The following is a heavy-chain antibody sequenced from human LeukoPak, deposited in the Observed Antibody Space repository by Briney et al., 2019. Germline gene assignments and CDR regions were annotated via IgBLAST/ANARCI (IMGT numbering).Heavy chain of an antibody. CDR2: IFPGDSDT. D-gene: IGHD3-3*01. CDR1: GYNFTSYW. J-gene: IGHJ3*02. Sequence: GESLKISCKGSGYNFTSYWIGWVRQMPGKGLEWMGIIFPGDSDTRYSPSFQGQVTISADKSISTAYLQWSSLKASDTAMYYCARRFLEWSYDAVDIWGQGTMVTVSS. V-gene: IGHV5-51*01. CDR3: ARRFLEWSYDAVDI.